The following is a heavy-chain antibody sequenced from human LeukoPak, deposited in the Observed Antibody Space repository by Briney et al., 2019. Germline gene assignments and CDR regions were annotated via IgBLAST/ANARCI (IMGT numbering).Heavy chain of an antibody. V-gene: IGHV1-46*01. CDR1: GYTFTSYY. J-gene: IGHJ6*03. CDR3: ARAATLRLDYYYYYMDV. D-gene: IGHD3-3*01. Sequence: ASVKVSCKASGYTFTSYYMHWVRQAPGQGLEWMGIINPSGGSTSYAQKFQGRVTMTRDTSTSTVYMELSSLRSEDTAVYYCARAATLRLDYYYYYMDVWGKGTTVTVSS. CDR2: INPSGGST.